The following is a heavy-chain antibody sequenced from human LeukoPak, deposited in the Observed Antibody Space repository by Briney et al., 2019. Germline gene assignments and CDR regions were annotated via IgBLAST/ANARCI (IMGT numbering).Heavy chain of an antibody. D-gene: IGHD3-22*01. CDR2: ISGSGGST. CDR1: GFTFSSYA. J-gene: IGHJ4*02. Sequence: TGGSLRLSCAASGFTFSSYAMSWVRQAPGKGLEWVSAISGSGGSTYYADSVKGRFTISRDNSKNTLYLQMNSLRAEDTAVYHCAKGAYYYDSSGYIDYWGQGTLVTVSS. V-gene: IGHV3-23*01. CDR3: AKGAYYYDSSGYIDY.